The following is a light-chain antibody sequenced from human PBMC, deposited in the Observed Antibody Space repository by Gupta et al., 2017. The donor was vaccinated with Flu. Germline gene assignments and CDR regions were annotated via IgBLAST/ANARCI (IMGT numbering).Light chain of an antibody. V-gene: IGLV2-14*01. CDR1: SSDVGGYDY. J-gene: IGLJ2*01. CDR2: EVS. Sequence: QSALTQPASVSGSPGQSIAIPCNGTSSDVGGYDYVSWYQQHPGKAPELMIFEVSRRPSGISDRFSGSKSGNTASLTISGLLAEDEAYYYCSSYRKSNTVVVFGGGTKLTVL. CDR3: SSYRKSNTVVV.